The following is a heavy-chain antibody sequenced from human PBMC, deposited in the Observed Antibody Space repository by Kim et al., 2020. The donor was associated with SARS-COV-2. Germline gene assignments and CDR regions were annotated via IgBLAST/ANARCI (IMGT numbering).Heavy chain of an antibody. Sequence: SETLSLTCTVSGGSVSSGSYYWSWIRQPPGKGLEWIGYIYYSGSTNYNPSLKSRVTISVDTSKNQFSLKLSSVTAADTAVYYCASTYYYDSSGYYYYYYGMDVWGQGTTVTVSS. CDR2: IYYSGST. CDR1: GGSVSSGSYY. CDR3: ASTYYYDSSGYYYYYYGMDV. D-gene: IGHD3-22*01. V-gene: IGHV4-61*01. J-gene: IGHJ6*02.